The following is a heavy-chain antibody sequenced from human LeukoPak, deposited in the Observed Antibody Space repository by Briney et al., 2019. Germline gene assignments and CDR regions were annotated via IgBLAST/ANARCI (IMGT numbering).Heavy chain of an antibody. D-gene: IGHD3-3*01. CDR2: ISSSGSTI. Sequence: PGGSLRLSCAASGFTFSDYYMSWIRQAPGKGLEWVSYISSSGSTIYYADSVKGRFTISRDNAKNSLYLQMNSLRAEDTAVYYCARDESLGDFWSGYFDALDIWGQGTMVTVSS. CDR1: GFTFSDYY. V-gene: IGHV3-11*04. CDR3: ARDESLGDFWSGYFDALDI. J-gene: IGHJ3*02.